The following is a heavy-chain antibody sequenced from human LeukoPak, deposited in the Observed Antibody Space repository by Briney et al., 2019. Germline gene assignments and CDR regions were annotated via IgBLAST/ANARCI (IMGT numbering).Heavy chain of an antibody. J-gene: IGHJ4*02. CDR1: GFTFSNYA. Sequence: PGGSLRLSCAASGFTFSNYAMNWVRQAPGKGLECVSVISGSSGSTYYADSVKGRFTISRDNSRNTLYLQMNSVRAENTAVYYCAKGGSGGSWARIDYWGQGTLVTVSS. V-gene: IGHV3-23*01. CDR3: AKGGSGGSWARIDY. D-gene: IGHD2-15*01. CDR2: ISGSSGST.